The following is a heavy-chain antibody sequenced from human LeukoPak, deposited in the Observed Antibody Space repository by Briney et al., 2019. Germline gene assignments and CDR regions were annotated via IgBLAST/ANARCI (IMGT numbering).Heavy chain of an antibody. Sequence: PGGSLRLSCAASGFTFSSYEMNWVRQAPGKGLEWVSYISSSGSTIYYADSVKGRFTISRDNAKNSLYLQMNSLRAEDTAVYYCARDISNYYARDYHGMDVWGQGTTVTVSS. V-gene: IGHV3-48*03. CDR3: ARDISNYYARDYHGMDV. J-gene: IGHJ6*02. CDR2: ISSSGSTI. CDR1: GFTFSSYE. D-gene: IGHD3-10*01.